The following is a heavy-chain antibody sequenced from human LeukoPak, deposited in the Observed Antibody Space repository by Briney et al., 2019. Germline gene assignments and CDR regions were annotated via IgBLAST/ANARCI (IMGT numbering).Heavy chain of an antibody. CDR2: VYPSDSDA. V-gene: IGHV5-51*01. J-gene: IGHJ3*02. CDR3: ARRGSGAFDI. Sequence: GESLKISCKGSGYTFTSYWIGWARHMPGKGLEWMGIVYPSDSDARYSPSFEGQVTISADKSISTIYLQWSSLKASDTAMYYCARRGSGAFDIWGQGTMVTVSS. CDR1: GYTFTSYW.